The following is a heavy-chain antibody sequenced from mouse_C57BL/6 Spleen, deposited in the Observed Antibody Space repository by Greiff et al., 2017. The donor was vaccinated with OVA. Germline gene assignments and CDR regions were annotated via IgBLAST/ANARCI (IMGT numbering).Heavy chain of an antibody. CDR2: IDPSDSYT. D-gene: IGHD2-3*01. CDR3: ARRGDGYYDYFDY. J-gene: IGHJ2*01. CDR1: GYTFTSYW. V-gene: IGHV1-69*01. Sequence: VQLQQPGAELVMPGASVKLSCKASGYTFTSYWMHWVKQRPGQGLEWIGEIDPSDSYTNYNQKFKGKSTLTVDKSSSTAYMQLSSLTSEDSAVYYCARRGDGYYDYFDYWGQGTTLTVSS.